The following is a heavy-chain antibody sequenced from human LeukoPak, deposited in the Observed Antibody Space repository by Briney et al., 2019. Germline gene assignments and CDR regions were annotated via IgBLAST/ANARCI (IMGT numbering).Heavy chain of an antibody. D-gene: IGHD4-17*01. CDR1: GGSITHYY. Sequence: PSETLSLTCTVSGGSITHYYWTWIRQPPRKTLEWIGDSYYSGSTKYNPSLKSRVTISVDTSKNQFSLKLSSVTAADTAVYYCARGNYGDYENAFDIWGQGTMVTVSS. V-gene: IGHV4-59*08. J-gene: IGHJ3*02. CDR3: ARGNYGDYENAFDI. CDR2: SYYSGST.